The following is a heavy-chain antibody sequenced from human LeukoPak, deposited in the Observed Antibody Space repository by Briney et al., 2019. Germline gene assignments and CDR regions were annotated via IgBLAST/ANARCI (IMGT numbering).Heavy chain of an antibody. CDR3: ARTPYDFWSGYYNY. Sequence: PSETLSLTCTVSGYSISSGYYWGWIRQPPGKGLEWIGSIYHSGSTYYNPSLKSRVTISVDTSKNQFSLKLSSVTAADTAVYYCARTPYDFWSGYYNYWGQGTLVTVSS. D-gene: IGHD3-3*01. J-gene: IGHJ4*02. V-gene: IGHV4-38-2*02. CDR1: GYSISSGYY. CDR2: IYHSGST.